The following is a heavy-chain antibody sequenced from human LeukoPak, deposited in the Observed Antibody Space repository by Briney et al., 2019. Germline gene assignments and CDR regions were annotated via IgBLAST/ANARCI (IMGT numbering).Heavy chain of an antibody. V-gene: IGHV3-23*01. J-gene: IGHJ3*02. D-gene: IGHD3-22*01. CDR1: GFTFSTYV. CDR3: ARRIVVDDAFDI. Sequence: GGSLRLSCAASGFTFSTYVMSWVRQAPGKGLQWVSSVGGDGRVTYYADSVKGRFTISRDNSKNTLYLQMNSLRAEDTAVYYCARRIVVDDAFDIWGQGTMVTVSS. CDR2: VGGDGRVT.